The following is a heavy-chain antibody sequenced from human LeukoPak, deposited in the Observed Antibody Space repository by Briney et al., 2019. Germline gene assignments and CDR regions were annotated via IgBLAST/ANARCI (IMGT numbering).Heavy chain of an antibody. D-gene: IGHD4-17*01. J-gene: IGHJ4*02. CDR3: ARDRGGDYFDY. V-gene: IGHV3-53*01. Sequence: GGSLRLSCAASGFTVCSNYMSWVRQAPGKGLEWVSVIYSGASTYYADSVKGRFTISRDNSKNTLYLQMNSLRAEDTAVYYCARDRGGDYFDYWGQGTLVTVSS. CDR1: GFTVCSNY. CDR2: IYSGAST.